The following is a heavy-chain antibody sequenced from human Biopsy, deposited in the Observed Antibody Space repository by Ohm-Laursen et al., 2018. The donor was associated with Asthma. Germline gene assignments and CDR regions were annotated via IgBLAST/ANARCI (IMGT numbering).Heavy chain of an antibody. CDR1: GGSISVSNW. J-gene: IGHJ4*02. D-gene: IGHD3-22*01. CDR3: ARRWRSYDSSGYYLDT. CDR2: IYHLGNA. Sequence: PSETLSLTWAVSGGSISVSNWWSWVRQPPGKGLEWIGQIYHLGNANYNPSLKSRVTMSVDKSKNHFSLQLTSVTAADTALYYCARRWRSYDSSGYYLDTWGQGTLVTVAT. V-gene: IGHV4-4*02.